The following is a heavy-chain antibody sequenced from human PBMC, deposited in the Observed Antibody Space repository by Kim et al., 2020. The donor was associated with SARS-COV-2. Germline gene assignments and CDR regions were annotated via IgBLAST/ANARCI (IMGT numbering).Heavy chain of an antibody. CDR2: IFPILGIA. CDR3: SRGVLREFGHPYYYVIAF. D-gene: IGHD3-10*01. CDR1: GGTFSSYA. Sequence: SVKVSCKASGGTFSSYAISWVRQAPGQGLEWMGRIFPILGIANYAQKFQGIVTITADKSTSTAYMELRSLRSEDPAVYSCSRGVLREFGHPYYYVIAFW. V-gene: IGHV1-69*04. J-gene: IGHJ6*01.